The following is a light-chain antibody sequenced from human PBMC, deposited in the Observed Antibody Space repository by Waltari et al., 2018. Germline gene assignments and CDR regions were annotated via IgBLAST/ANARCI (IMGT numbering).Light chain of an antibody. J-gene: IGLJ2*01. Sequence: SYELTQPPSVSVSPGQTARITCSGDALPTQYAYWYQQKPGQAPLLVIYKDTERPSAIPDRFSGSSSGTIVTLTISGVQAEDESDYYCQSIDSSGSYVVFGGGTKLTVL. CDR2: KDT. CDR3: QSIDSSGSYVV. V-gene: IGLV3-25*03. CDR1: ALPTQY.